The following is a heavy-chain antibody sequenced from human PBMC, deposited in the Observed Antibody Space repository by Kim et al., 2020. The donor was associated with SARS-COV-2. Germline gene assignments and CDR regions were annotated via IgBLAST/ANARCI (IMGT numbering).Heavy chain of an antibody. CDR3: MGRVWIQLWSRRGFDY. Sequence: SVKGRFTISRDNSKNTLYLQMNSRRAEDTAVYYCMGRVWIQLWSRRGFDYWGQGTLVTVSS. V-gene: IGHV3-66*01. D-gene: IGHD5-18*01. J-gene: IGHJ4*02.